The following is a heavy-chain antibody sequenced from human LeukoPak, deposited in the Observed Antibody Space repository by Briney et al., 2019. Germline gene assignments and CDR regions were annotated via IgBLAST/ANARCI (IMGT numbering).Heavy chain of an antibody. J-gene: IGHJ4*02. CDR1: GGSISTYS. CDR2: ISYSGST. Sequence: ASQTLSLTCTVSGGSISTYSWNWIRQPPGKGLEWLGSISYSGSTDYNPSLKSRVTISVDTSKNQFSLKLSSLIAADTAVYYCARGLYDTSGYYLSYFDYWGQGTLVTVSS. D-gene: IGHD3-22*01. V-gene: IGHV4-59*01. CDR3: ARGLYDTSGYYLSYFDY.